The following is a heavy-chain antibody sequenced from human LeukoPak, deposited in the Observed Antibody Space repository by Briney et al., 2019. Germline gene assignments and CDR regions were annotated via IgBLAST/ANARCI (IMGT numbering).Heavy chain of an antibody. Sequence: AAVKVSCTSSGYTFTHCNINWVRRVPGQGIEWMGQIDISNGGTRYVQKFQGRVTMTRDTSINTAYMDLSSLTSDDTAVYYCTRTWNTEACRSTSCFEPDFDCWGQGTLVTVSS. J-gene: IGHJ4*02. CDR2: IDISNGGT. CDR3: TRTWNTEACRSTSCFEPDFDC. V-gene: IGHV1-2*06. D-gene: IGHD2-2*01. CDR1: GYTFTHCN.